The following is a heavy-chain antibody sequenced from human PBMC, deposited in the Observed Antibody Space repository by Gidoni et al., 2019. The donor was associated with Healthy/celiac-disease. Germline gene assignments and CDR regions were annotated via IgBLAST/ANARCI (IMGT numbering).Heavy chain of an antibody. CDR3: ATDARGTAMVNGYYYYYYGMDV. CDR1: GYTLTELS. CDR2: FDPEDGET. Sequence: QVQLVQSGAEVKKPGASVNVSCKVSGYTLTELSMHWVRQAPGKGLEWMGGFDPEDGETIYAQKFQGRVTMTEDTSTDTAYMELSSLRSEDTAVYYCATDARGTAMVNGYYYYYYGMDVWGQGTTVTVSS. D-gene: IGHD5-18*01. J-gene: IGHJ6*02. V-gene: IGHV1-24*01.